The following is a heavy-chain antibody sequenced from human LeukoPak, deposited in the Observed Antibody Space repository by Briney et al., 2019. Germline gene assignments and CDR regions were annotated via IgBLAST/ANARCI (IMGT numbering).Heavy chain of an antibody. D-gene: IGHD2-21*01. J-gene: IGHJ4*02. CDR1: GVSSSSSY. Sequence: PSETLSLTCTVSGVSSSSSYWSWIRQPPGKGLEWIGYIFYTGDSNHNPSFKSRVSISPDTSKDQISLKLSSVTAADTAVYYCARHRFASPLDSWGQGTLVTVSS. CDR3: ARHRFASPLDS. V-gene: IGHV4-59*08. CDR2: IFYTGDS.